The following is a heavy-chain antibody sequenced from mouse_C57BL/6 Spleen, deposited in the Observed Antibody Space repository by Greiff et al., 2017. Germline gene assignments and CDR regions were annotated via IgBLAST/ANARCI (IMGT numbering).Heavy chain of an antibody. V-gene: IGHV8-12*01. CDR1: GFSLSTSGMG. J-gene: IGHJ1*03. Sequence: QVTLKECGPGILQSSQTLSLTCSFSGFSLSTSGMGVSWIRQPSGKGLEWLAHIYWDDDKRYNPSLKSRLTISKDTSRNQVFLKITSVDTADTATYYCARVLSTVYFDVWGTGTTVTVSS. D-gene: IGHD1-1*02. CDR3: ARVLSTVYFDV. CDR2: IYWDDDK.